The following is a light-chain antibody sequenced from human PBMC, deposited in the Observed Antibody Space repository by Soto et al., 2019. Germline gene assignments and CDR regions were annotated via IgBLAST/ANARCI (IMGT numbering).Light chain of an antibody. CDR2: GAS. CDR1: QSVSSN. J-gene: IGKJ4*01. V-gene: IGKV3-15*01. CDR3: QQYNNWPLT. Sequence: EIVMTQSPATLSVSPGERATLSCRASQSVSSNLAWYQQKPGQAPRLLIYGASTRATGIPARFSGSGSGTEFTLTLGSLQSEDFAFYYCQQYNNWPLTFGGGTKVDIK.